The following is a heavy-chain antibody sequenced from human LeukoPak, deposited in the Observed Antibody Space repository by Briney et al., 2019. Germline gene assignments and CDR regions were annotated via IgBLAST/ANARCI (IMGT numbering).Heavy chain of an antibody. D-gene: IGHD2-2*01. CDR3: ARDQRVVLDY. J-gene: IGHJ4*02. CDR1: GFTFSSYA. Sequence: GGSLRLSCAASGFTFSSYAMHWVRQAPGKGLEWVAVISYDGSNKYYADSVKGRFTISRDNSENTLYLQMNSLRAEDTAVYYCARDQRVVLDYWGQGTLVTVSS. CDR2: ISYDGSNK. V-gene: IGHV3-30*01.